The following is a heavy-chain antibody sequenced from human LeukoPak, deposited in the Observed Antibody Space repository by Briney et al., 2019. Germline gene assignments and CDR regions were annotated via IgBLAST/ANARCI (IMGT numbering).Heavy chain of an antibody. Sequence: PGGSLRLSCAASGFALRSYSVTWVRQAPGKGLEWVSSISSSSSYIYYADSVRGRFTISRDNAKNSLYLQMNSLRAEDTAVYYCARDPDSGYFDYWGQGTLVTVSS. J-gene: IGHJ4*02. CDR2: ISSSSSYI. CDR1: GFALRSYS. D-gene: IGHD2-15*01. CDR3: ARDPDSGYFDY. V-gene: IGHV3-21*01.